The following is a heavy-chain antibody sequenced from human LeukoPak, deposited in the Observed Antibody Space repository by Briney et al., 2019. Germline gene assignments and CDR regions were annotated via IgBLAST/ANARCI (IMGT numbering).Heavy chain of an antibody. J-gene: IGHJ4*02. CDR1: GGTFSSYA. CDR2: ISAYNGNT. V-gene: IGHV1-18*01. D-gene: IGHD1-26*01. Sequence: ASVKVSCKASGGTFSSYAISWVRQAPGQGLEWMGWISAYNGNTNYAQKLQGRVTMTTDTSTSTAYMELRSLRSDDTALYYCARAGEWELLGGYYFDYWGQGTLVTVSS. CDR3: ARAGEWELLGGYYFDY.